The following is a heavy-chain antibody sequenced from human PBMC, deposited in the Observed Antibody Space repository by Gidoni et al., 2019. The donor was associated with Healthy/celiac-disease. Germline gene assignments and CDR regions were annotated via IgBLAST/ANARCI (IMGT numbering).Heavy chain of an antibody. CDR1: GATFSSYA. J-gene: IGHJ4*02. D-gene: IGHD5-12*01. Sequence: QVQLVQSGAEVKTPGSSVTVSCKASGATFSSYAISWVRQAPGQGLAWMGRIIPILGIANYAQKFQGRVTITADKSTSTAYMELSSLRSEDTAVYYCAREGDPGWLRLIHFDYWGQGTLVTVSS. CDR2: IIPILGIA. CDR3: AREGDPGWLRLIHFDY. V-gene: IGHV1-69*09.